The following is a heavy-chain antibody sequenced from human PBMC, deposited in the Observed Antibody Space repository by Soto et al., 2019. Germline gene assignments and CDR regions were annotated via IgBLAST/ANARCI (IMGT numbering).Heavy chain of an antibody. Sequence: GASVKVSCKASGYTFTNYGMSWVRQAPGQGLEWMGWISVYNGNTNYAQKFQDRVTMTTDTSTSTVYMELRSLRSDDTAVYYCARDRSTSDVWGQGTTVTVSS. CDR1: GYTFTNYG. V-gene: IGHV1-18*01. D-gene: IGHD2-2*01. CDR3: ARDRSTSDV. J-gene: IGHJ6*02. CDR2: ISVYNGNT.